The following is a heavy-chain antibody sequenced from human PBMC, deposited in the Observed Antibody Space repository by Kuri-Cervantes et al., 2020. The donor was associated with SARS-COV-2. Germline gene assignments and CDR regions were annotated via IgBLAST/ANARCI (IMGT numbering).Heavy chain of an antibody. Sequence: LSLTCAPSGFTFSIYAMNWVRQAPGKGLEWVSSISSSSSYIYYADSVKGRFTISRDNAKNSLYLQMNSLRAEDTAVYYCARDSSGYYRLDYWGQGTLVTVSS. CDR2: ISSSSSYI. J-gene: IGHJ4*02. CDR3: ARDSSGYYRLDY. CDR1: GFTFSIYA. V-gene: IGHV3-21*01. D-gene: IGHD3-22*01.